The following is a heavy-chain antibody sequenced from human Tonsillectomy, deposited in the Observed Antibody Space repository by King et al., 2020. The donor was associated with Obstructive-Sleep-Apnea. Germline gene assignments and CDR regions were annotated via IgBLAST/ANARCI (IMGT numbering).Heavy chain of an antibody. V-gene: IGHV3-48*04. J-gene: IGHJ4*02. CDR2: ISSSSSTI. CDR3: ARERGSVGVVVAAFDY. CDR1: GFTFSSYS. Sequence: EEQLVQSGGGLVQPGGSLRLSCAASGFTFSSYSMNWVRQAPGKGLEWVSYISSSSSTIYYADSVKCRFTISRDNAKNSLYLQMNSLRAEDTAVYYCARERGSVGVVVAAFDYWGQGTLVTVSS. D-gene: IGHD2-15*01.